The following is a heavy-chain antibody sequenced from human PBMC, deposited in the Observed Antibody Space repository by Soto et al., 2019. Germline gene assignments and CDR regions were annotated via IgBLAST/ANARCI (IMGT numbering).Heavy chain of an antibody. CDR3: ARHSGYGVLGDY. Sequence: EVQLLESGGGLVQPGGSLRLSCAASGFTFTSYAMSWVRQAPGKGLEWVSAISGSGGSTYYADSVKGRFTISGDNSKNTLYLQMNSLRAEDTAVYYCARHSGYGVLGDYWGQGTLVTVSS. CDR2: ISGSGGST. V-gene: IGHV3-23*01. J-gene: IGHJ4*02. CDR1: GFTFTSYA. D-gene: IGHD5-12*01.